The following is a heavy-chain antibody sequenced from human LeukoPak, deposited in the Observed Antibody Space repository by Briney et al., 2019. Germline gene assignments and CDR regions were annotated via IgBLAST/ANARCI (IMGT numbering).Heavy chain of an antibody. Sequence: VASVKVSCKASGYTFTSYGISWVRQAPGQGLEWMGWISAYNGNTNYAQKLQGRVTMTTDTSTSTAYMELRSLRSDDTAVYYCARKCGGDCWDAFDIWGQGTMVTVSS. J-gene: IGHJ3*02. CDR3: ARKCGGDCWDAFDI. V-gene: IGHV1-18*01. CDR1: GYTFTSYG. D-gene: IGHD2-21*02. CDR2: ISAYNGNT.